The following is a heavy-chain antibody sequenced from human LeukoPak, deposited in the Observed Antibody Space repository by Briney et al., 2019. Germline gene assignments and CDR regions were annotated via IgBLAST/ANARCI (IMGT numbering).Heavy chain of an antibody. CDR3: AEGQELDDGVFDY. CDR1: GFTFSSNA. D-gene: IGHD3/OR15-3a*01. Sequence: AGGSLRLSCTASGFTFSSNAMTWVRQAPGKGLEWVSTIRGGGDSTHYADSVKGRFTISRDSSKNTLYLQMNSLTAEDTAVYYCAEGQELDDGVFDYWGQGTLVTVSS. CDR2: IRGGGDST. V-gene: IGHV3-23*01. J-gene: IGHJ4*02.